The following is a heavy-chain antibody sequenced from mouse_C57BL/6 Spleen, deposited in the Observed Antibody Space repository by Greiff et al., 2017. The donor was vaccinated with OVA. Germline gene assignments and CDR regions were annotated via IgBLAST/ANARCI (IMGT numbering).Heavy chain of an antibody. Sequence: QVQLQQPGAELVKPGASVKLSCKASGYTFTSYWMQWVKQRPGQGLEWIGEIDPSDSYTNYNQKFKGKATLTVDTSSSTAYMQLSSLTSEDSAVSNCASGQLRLPYAMDYWGTGTSVTVSS. CDR1: GYTFTSYW. CDR2: IDPSDSYT. V-gene: IGHV1-50*01. J-gene: IGHJ4*01. CDR3: ASGQLRLPYAMDY. D-gene: IGHD3-2*02.